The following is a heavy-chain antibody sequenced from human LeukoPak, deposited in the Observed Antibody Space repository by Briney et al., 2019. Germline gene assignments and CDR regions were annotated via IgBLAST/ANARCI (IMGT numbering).Heavy chain of an antibody. V-gene: IGHV3-9*01. D-gene: IGHD6-13*01. CDR2: ISWNGATI. CDR1: GFTFDDYV. CDR3: AKRSAAGTVGYFDF. Sequence: PGGSLRLSCAASGFTFDDYVMHWVRQVPGKGLEWVSGISWNGATIFYADSVKGRSTISRDDAKKTLHLEMNSLRAEDTALYYCAKRSAAGTVGYFDFWGQGTLVTVSS. J-gene: IGHJ4*02.